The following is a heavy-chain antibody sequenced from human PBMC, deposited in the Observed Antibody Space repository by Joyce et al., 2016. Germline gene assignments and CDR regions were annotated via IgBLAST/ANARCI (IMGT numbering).Heavy chain of an antibody. V-gene: IGHV3-30*04. CDR3: AKDRVQQYTDYECDS. J-gene: IGHJ4*02. CDR1: GFTFSSYA. D-gene: IGHD4-17*01. Sequence: QVQLVQSGGGVVQPGKSLRLSCAASGFTFSSYAMHWVRQDPGRGLEWVALISYEGRSIFYADSVKGRFIISRDNSNNTLYLQMNSLRAEDTAVYYCAKDRVQQYTDYECDSWGQGSLVTVSS. CDR2: ISYEGRSI.